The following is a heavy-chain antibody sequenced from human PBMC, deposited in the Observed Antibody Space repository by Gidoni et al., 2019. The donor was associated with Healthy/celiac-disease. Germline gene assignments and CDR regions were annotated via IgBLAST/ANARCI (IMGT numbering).Heavy chain of an antibody. Sequence: QVQLQQWGAGLLKPSETLSLTCAVHGGSFSGYYWSWIRQPPGKGLEWIGEINHSGSTNYNPSLKSRVTISVDTSKNQFSLKLSSVTAADTAVYYCARAPPGKAVAGNNWFDPWGQGTLVTVSS. CDR3: ARAPPGKAVAGNNWFDP. CDR1: GGSFSGYY. V-gene: IGHV4-34*01. J-gene: IGHJ5*02. CDR2: INHSGST. D-gene: IGHD6-19*01.